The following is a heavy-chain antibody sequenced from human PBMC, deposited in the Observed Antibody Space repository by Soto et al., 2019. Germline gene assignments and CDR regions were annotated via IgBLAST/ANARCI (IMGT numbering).Heavy chain of an antibody. CDR1: GYTFTSYA. V-gene: IGHV1-3*01. J-gene: IGHJ4*02. CDR3: ARRPGSGVDY. D-gene: IGHD6-19*01. Sequence: QVQLVQSGAEVKKPGASVKVSCKASGYTFTSYAMHWVRQAPGQRLEWMGWINAGNGNTKYSQKFQGRVTITSDTAAGTAYMELSSLRSEDTAVYYCARRPGSGVDYWGQGTLVTVSS. CDR2: INAGNGNT.